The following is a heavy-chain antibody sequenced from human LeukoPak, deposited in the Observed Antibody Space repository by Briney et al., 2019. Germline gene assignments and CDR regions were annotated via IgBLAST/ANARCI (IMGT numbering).Heavy chain of an antibody. CDR3: ARAAVTRGGIQNFDY. D-gene: IGHD4-17*01. V-gene: IGHV1-18*01. Sequence: KVSCKASGYTFTSYGISWVRQAPGQGLEWMGWISAYNGNANYAQKLQGRVTMTTDTSTSTAYMELRSLRSDDTAVYYCARAAVTRGGIQNFDYWGQGTLVTVSS. CDR2: ISAYNGNA. J-gene: IGHJ4*02. CDR1: GYTFTSYG.